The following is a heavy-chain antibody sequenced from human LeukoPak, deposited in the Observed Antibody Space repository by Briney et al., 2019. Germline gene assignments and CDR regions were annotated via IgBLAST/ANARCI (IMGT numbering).Heavy chain of an antibody. CDR1: GFTFSSDA. CDR2: IRCGGRNT. V-gene: IGHV3-23*01. J-gene: IGHJ3*02. Sequence: GRSLRLSCAASGFTFSSDAMTWVRQAPRKGLDWVSSIRCGGRNTFYARSLKGRFSISRDNSKNTLYLQMNGLRAEDTAIYFCARLIITMVGALDIWGPGTMVTVSS. D-gene: IGHD3-10*01. CDR3: ARLIITMVGALDI.